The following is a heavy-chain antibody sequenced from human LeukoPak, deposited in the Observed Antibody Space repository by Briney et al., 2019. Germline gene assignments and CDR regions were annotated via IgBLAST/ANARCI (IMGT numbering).Heavy chain of an antibody. Sequence: QPGEPLTLSCAASGFTFSSYAMHWVRQAPRKGMAYVSAISRHGGSTYYANSVNGRFTISRDNSKDTLYLQMGSLRAEDMAVYYCARKGYCGGDCYDCWGQGTLVTVCS. CDR2: ISRHGGST. D-gene: IGHD2-21*01. CDR1: GFTFSSYA. J-gene: IGHJ4*02. CDR3: ARKGYCGGDCYDC. V-gene: IGHV3-64*01.